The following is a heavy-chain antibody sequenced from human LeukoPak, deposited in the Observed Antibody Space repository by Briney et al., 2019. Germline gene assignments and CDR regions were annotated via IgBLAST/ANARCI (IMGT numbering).Heavy chain of an antibody. Sequence: GGSLRLSCAASGFTFSSYGMHWVRQAPGKGLEWVAVISYDGSNKYYADSVKGRFTISRDNSKNTLYLQMSSLRAEDTAVYYCAKISSGDQSDYWGQGTLVTVSS. CDR2: ISYDGSNK. CDR1: GFTFSSYG. J-gene: IGHJ4*02. D-gene: IGHD1-26*01. CDR3: AKISSGDQSDY. V-gene: IGHV3-30*18.